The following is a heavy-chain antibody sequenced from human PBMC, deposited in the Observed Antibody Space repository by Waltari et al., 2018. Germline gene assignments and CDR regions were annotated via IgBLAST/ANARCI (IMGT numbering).Heavy chain of an antibody. D-gene: IGHD2-2*01. CDR1: GYTFTRYA. CDR3: AIRYCSSTSCRNSINY. J-gene: IGHJ4*02. V-gene: IGHV1-8*01. Sequence: QVQLVQSGAEVKKPGASVKVSCKASGYTFTRYAIHWVRQATGQGLDWMGWMNPNSGNTGYAQRFQGRVTMTRNTSITTAYMELSSLRSEDTAVYFCAIRYCSSTSCRNSINYWGQGTPVTVSS. CDR2: MNPNSGNT.